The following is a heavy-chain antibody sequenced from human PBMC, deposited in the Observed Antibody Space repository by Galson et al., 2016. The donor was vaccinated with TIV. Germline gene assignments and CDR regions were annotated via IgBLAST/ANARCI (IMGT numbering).Heavy chain of an antibody. J-gene: IGHJ6*02. D-gene: IGHD3-22*01. CDR1: GFSFGDYA. V-gene: IGHV3-9*01. CDR2: ISWDSGNI. CDR3: ARDRGSMTMILVADYYYAMDV. Sequence: SLRLSCAASGFSFGDYAMHWVRQPPGKGLEWVSGISWDSGNIGYADSVKGRFTISRDNAKNSLYLQMNSLRAEDTAVYYCARDRGSMTMILVADYYYAMDVWGQGTTVTVSS.